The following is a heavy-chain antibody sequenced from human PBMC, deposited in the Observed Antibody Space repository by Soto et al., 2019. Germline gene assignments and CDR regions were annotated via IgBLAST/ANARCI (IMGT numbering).Heavy chain of an antibody. Sequence: QVQLVQSGAEVKEPGASVRVSCKASGYTFINYDISWVRQATGQGLEWMGWMNPGSGKTGYANKFQGRVTMTREASTGTAHLELSSLTSDDRAVYYCARMASFGTLNWFDPWGQGTLVTVSS. CDR2: MNPGSGKT. CDR1: GYTFINYD. V-gene: IGHV1-8*02. CDR3: ARMASFGTLNWFDP. J-gene: IGHJ5*02. D-gene: IGHD3-16*01.